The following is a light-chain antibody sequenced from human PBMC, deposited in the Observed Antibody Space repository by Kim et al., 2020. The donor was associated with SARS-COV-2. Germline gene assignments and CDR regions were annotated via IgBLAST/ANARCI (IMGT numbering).Light chain of an antibody. J-gene: IGLJ2*01. V-gene: IGLV1-44*01. CDR2: SNN. CDR1: SSNIGSNT. CDR3: AAWDDSLNGVV. Sequence: QSVLTQPTSASGTPGQRVTISCSGSSSNIGSNTVNWYQQLPGTAPKHLIYSNNQRPSGVPVPDRFFGSKSGTSASLAISWLQSEDEGDYYCAAWDDSLNGVVFGGGTQLTVL.